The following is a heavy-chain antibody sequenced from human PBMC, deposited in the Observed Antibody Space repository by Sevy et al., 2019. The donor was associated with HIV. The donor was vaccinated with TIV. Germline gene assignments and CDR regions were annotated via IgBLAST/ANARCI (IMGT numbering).Heavy chain of an antibody. CDR3: ATRSGFWSGSDY. CDR1: GFTFSNAW. J-gene: IGHJ4*02. Sequence: GESLKISCVVSGFTFSNAWMSWVRQAPGKGLEWVGRIKSKTDGGTTDYAAPVKGRFTISRDDSKNTLFLQMNSLKTEDTAVYYCATRSGFWSGSDYWGQGTLVTVSS. V-gene: IGHV3-15*01. D-gene: IGHD3-3*01. CDR2: IKSKTDGGTT.